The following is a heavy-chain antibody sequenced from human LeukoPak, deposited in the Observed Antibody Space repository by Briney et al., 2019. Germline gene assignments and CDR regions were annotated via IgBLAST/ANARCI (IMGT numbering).Heavy chain of an antibody. CDR1: GYTPTELS. CDR2: FHPEDGGT. CDR3: ATSVRYSDWSFFRLAY. V-gene: IGHV1-24*01. J-gene: IGHJ4*02. Sequence: ASVKVSCKVSGYTPTELSMHWVRQAPGKGLEWMGGFHPEDGGTIYAQKFQGRVTMTEDTSTDTAYMELRSLRSDDTAVYYCATSVRYSDWSFFRLAYWGQGIQVTVSS. D-gene: IGHD3-9*01.